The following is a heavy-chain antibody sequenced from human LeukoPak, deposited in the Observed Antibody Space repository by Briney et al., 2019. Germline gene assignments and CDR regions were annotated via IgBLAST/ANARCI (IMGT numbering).Heavy chain of an antibody. CDR2: INSDGSST. J-gene: IGHJ4*02. V-gene: IGHV3-74*01. Sequence: GGSLRLSCAASGFTLSSYWMHWVRQAPGKGLVWVSRINSDGSSTSYADSVKGRFTISRDNDKNTQYLQMNSLRAEDTAVYYCTRDPHRPYGDYVDYWGQGTLVTVSS. D-gene: IGHD4-17*01. CDR3: TRDPHRPYGDYVDY. CDR1: GFTLSSYW.